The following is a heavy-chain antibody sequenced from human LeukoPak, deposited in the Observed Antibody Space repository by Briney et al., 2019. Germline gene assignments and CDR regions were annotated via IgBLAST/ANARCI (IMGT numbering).Heavy chain of an antibody. CDR2: ISGSGGST. J-gene: IGHJ5*02. CDR3: ARGNSGSYDQ. V-gene: IGHV3-23*01. Sequence: GGSLRLSCAASGFTFSSYAMSWVRQAPGKGLEWVSAISGSGGSTYYADSAKGRFTISRDNSKNTMYLQMSTLRAEDTAVYYCARGNSGSYDQWGQGILVTVSS. D-gene: IGHD1-26*01. CDR1: GFTFSSYA.